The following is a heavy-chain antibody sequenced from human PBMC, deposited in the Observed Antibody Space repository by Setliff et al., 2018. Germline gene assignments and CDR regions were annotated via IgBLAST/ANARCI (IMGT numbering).Heavy chain of an antibody. CDR1: GGSISSSSYQ. D-gene: IGHD3-10*01. J-gene: IGHJ4*02. Sequence: PSETLSLTCTVSGGSISSSSYQWGWVRQTPGKGLGWIGSIYYSGTAYYNPSLKSRVTISVDTSKNQFSLQVTSVTATDTAVYYCARHEFVGGYYGSVTYRHFDYWGQGILVTVSS. V-gene: IGHV4-39*01. CDR2: IYYSGTA. CDR3: ARHEFVGGYYGSVTYRHFDY.